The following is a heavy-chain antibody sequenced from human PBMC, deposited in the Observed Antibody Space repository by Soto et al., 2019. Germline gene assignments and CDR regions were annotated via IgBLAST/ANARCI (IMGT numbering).Heavy chain of an antibody. D-gene: IGHD3-10*01. J-gene: IGHJ5*02. V-gene: IGHV4-59*12. CDR1: GDSIWNND. CDR3: ARERITMVRGVNVNWFDP. CDR2: IYNSGST. Sequence: PSETLSLTCTVSGDSIWNNDWSWLRQPPGKGQEWIGYIYNSGSTNYNPSLKSRVTISIDTSKNQFSLKLSSVTAADTAVYYCARERITMVRGVNVNWFDPWGQGTLVTVSS.